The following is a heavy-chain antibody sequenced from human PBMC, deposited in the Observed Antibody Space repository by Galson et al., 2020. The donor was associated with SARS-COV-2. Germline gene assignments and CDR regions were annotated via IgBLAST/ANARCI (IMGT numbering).Heavy chain of an antibody. V-gene: IGHV3-48*03. CDR1: GFTFNSYE. J-gene: IGHJ4*02. Sequence: GGSLRLPCAPSGFTFNSYEMNCVRHAPGKGLEWVSYINSSGSTIYYADSVKGRFTIPRDNAKNSLSPQMNTLRAEDTAVYYCERGGIAVAGYYVDYWGQGTLVTVSS. CDR2: INSSGSTI. CDR3: ERGGIAVAGYYVDY. D-gene: IGHD6-19*01.